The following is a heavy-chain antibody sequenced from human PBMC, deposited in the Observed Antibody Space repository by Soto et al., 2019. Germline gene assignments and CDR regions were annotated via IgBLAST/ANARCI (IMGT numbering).Heavy chain of an antibody. CDR2: ISGSGGST. V-gene: IGHV3-23*01. Sequence: EVQLLESGGGLVQPGGSLRLSCAASGFTFSSYAMSWVRQAPGKGLEWVSAISGSGGSTYYADSVKGRFTISRDNSKNTLYLQMNSLRAEDTAVYYCAKDPDYYGSGSCYNPDWFDPWGQGTLVTVSS. CDR1: GFTFSSYA. CDR3: AKDPDYYGSGSCYNPDWFDP. J-gene: IGHJ5*02. D-gene: IGHD3-10*01.